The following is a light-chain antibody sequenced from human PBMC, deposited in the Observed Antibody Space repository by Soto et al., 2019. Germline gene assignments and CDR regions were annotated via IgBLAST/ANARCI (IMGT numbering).Light chain of an antibody. CDR2: GAS. J-gene: IGKJ1*01. Sequence: EIVLTQSPGTLSLSPGERATLSCRASQSVSSSYLAWYQQKPGQAPRLLIYGASSRATGIPDRFSGSGSATDFTITISRLEPEDSAVYYCQQYGSSPRTFGQGTKVEIK. CDR1: QSVSSSY. CDR3: QQYGSSPRT. V-gene: IGKV3-20*01.